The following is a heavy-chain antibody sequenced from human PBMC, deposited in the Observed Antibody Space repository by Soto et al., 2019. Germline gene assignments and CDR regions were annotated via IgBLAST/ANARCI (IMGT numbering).Heavy chain of an antibody. CDR1: GGSISSYY. D-gene: IGHD5-12*01. CDR3: ARATFGGYNPSFDY. CDR2: IYYSGST. Sequence: SETLSLTCTVSGGSISSYYWSWIRQPPGKGLEWIGYIYYSGSTNYNPSLKSRVTISVDTSKNQFSLKLSSVTAADTAVYYCARATFGGYNPSFDYWGQGTLVTVSS. V-gene: IGHV4-59*01. J-gene: IGHJ4*02.